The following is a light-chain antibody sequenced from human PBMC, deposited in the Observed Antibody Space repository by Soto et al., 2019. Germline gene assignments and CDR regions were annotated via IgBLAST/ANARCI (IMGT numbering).Light chain of an antibody. Sequence: QSARTQPASVSGSPGQSITISCPGTSRDVGGYNYVSWYQQHLGQAPKHMIYDVSYRPSGVSNRFSGSKSGNTSSLTISGLQAEEEADYYCSSYTSSTIYVFGAGTKLTVL. CDR2: DVS. CDR3: SSYTSSTIYV. J-gene: IGLJ1*01. CDR1: SRDVGGYNY. V-gene: IGLV2-14*01.